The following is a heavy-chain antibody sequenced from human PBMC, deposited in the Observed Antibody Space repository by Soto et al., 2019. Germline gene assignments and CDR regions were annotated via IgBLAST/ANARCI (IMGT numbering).Heavy chain of an antibody. Sequence: QVPLVQSGAEVKKPGASVKVSCKASGYTFTSYGISWVRQAPGQGLEWMGWISAYNGNTNYAQKLQGRVTMTSDTSTSTAYMELRSLRSNDTAVYYCARVDDCSGGSCYLDYWGQGTLVTVSS. J-gene: IGHJ4*02. V-gene: IGHV1-18*04. CDR3: ARVDDCSGGSCYLDY. D-gene: IGHD2-15*01. CDR1: GYTFTSYG. CDR2: ISAYNGNT.